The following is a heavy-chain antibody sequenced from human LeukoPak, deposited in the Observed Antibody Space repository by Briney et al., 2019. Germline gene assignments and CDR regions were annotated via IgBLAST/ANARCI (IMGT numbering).Heavy chain of an antibody. D-gene: IGHD3-16*01. CDR3: ARAAGGYYYYYMDV. Sequence: PSETLSLTCTVSGGSISSYYWSWIRQPPGKGLECIGYIYYSGSTNYNPSLKSRVTISVDTSKNQFSLKLSSVTAADTAVYYCARAAGGYYYYYMDVWGKGTTVTVSS. CDR2: IYYSGST. J-gene: IGHJ6*03. V-gene: IGHV4-59*01. CDR1: GGSISSYY.